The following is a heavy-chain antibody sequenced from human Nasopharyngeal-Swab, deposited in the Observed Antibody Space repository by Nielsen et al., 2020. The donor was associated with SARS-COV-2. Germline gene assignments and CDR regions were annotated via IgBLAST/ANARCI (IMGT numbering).Heavy chain of an antibody. CDR2: INHSGST. CDR3: ARGPVVTLDY. Sequence: GPLRLSCAVYGGSFSGYYWSWIRQPPGKGLEWIGEINHSGSTNYNPSLKSRVTISVDTSKNQFSLKLSSVTAADTAVYYCARGPVVTLDYWGQGTLVTVSS. J-gene: IGHJ4*02. V-gene: IGHV4-34*01. D-gene: IGHD4-23*01. CDR1: GGSFSGYY.